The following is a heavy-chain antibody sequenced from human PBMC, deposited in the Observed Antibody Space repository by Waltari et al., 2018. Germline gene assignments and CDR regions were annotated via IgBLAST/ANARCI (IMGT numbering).Heavy chain of an antibody. CDR3: ARGLFATVTSEGAFDI. Sequence: QVQLVQSGAEVKKPGSSVKVSCKASGGTFSSYAISWVRPAPGQGLEWMGGIIPIFGTANYAQKFQGRVTITTDESTSTAYMELSSLRSEDTAVYYCARGLFATVTSEGAFDIWGQGTMVTVSS. CDR1: GGTFSSYA. CDR2: IIPIFGTA. J-gene: IGHJ3*02. D-gene: IGHD4-17*01. V-gene: IGHV1-69*05.